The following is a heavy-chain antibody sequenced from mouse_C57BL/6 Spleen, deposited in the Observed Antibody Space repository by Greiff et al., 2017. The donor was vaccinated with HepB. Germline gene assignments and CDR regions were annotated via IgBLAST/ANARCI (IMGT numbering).Heavy chain of an antibody. V-gene: IGHV1-50*01. D-gene: IGHD1-1*01. J-gene: IGHJ4*01. Sequence: VQLQQPGAELVKPGASVKLSCKASGYTFTSYWMQWVKQRPGQGLEWIGEIDPSDSYTNYNQKVKGKATLTVDTSSSTAYMQLSSLTSEDSAVYYCARGGTTVPSYYAMDYWGQGTSVTVSS. CDR2: IDPSDSYT. CDR3: ARGGTTVPSYYAMDY. CDR1: GYTFTSYW.